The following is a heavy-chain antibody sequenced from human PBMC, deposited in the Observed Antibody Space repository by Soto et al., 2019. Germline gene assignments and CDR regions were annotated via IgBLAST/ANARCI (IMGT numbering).Heavy chain of an antibody. CDR3: ASYYINNAWYREFDY. Sequence: ASVKVSCKTFAYTFTNYGFTWVRQAPGQGLEWMGWISADNGITNFAQKFQGRVTMTTDTSTSTAYMELRSLSSDDTAVYYCASYYINNAWYREFDYWGQGTQVTVSS. J-gene: IGHJ4*02. D-gene: IGHD3-10*01. V-gene: IGHV1-18*01. CDR1: AYTFTNYG. CDR2: ISADNGIT.